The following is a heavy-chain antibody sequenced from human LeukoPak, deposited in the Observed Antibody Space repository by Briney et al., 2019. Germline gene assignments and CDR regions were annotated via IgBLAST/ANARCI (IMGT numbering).Heavy chain of an antibody. V-gene: IGHV4-30-4*01. CDR2: IFYSGSA. CDR1: GGSISSGDYY. Sequence: PSETLSLTCTVSGGSISSGDYYWSWIRQPPGKGLEWIGYIFYSGSAYYNPSLKTRVTISVDTSKNQFSLRLSSVTAADTAVYYCAKTATSSSYLSWLDPWGQGTLVTVSS. D-gene: IGHD1-1*01. J-gene: IGHJ5*02. CDR3: AKTATSSSYLSWLDP.